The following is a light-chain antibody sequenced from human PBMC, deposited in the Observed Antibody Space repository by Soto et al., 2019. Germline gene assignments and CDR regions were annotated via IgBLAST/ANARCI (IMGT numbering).Light chain of an antibody. V-gene: IGKV3-15*01. CDR2: GAS. Sequence: IVMTQSPATLSVSPGERATLSCRASQSVSSNLAWYQQKPGQAPRLLIYGASTRATGIPARFSGSGSGTEFTLTISSLQSEDFAVYYCQQYYNWPPITFGQGTRLENK. CDR1: QSVSSN. J-gene: IGKJ5*01. CDR3: QQYYNWPPIT.